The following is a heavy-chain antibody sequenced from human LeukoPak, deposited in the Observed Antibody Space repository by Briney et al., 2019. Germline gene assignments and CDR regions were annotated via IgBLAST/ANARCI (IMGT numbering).Heavy chain of an antibody. V-gene: IGHV1-69*13. D-gene: IGHD5-24*01. CDR1: GCTFSSYA. J-gene: IGHJ4*02. CDR2: IIPIFGTA. CDR3: RGLYQLFDY. Sequence: ASLKVSCKACGCTFSSYAISWVRQAPGQGLEWMGGIIPIFGTANYAQKFQGRVTITADESTSTAYMELSSLRSEDTAVYYCRGLYQLFDYWGQGTLVTVSS.